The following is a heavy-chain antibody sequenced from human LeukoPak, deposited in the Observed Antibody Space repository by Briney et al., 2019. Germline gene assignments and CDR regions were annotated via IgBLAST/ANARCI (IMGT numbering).Heavy chain of an antibody. CDR2: INPSGGST. V-gene: IGHV1-46*01. CDR3: ARGGPSGYYLYYFDY. CDR1: GYTLTRYY. J-gene: IGHJ4*02. D-gene: IGHD3-3*01. Sequence: ASMKLSCTASGYTLTRYYMEWARQATGQGLEWMGIINPSGGSTRYAQNFQDRVTMSKDTSTSTVYMELSSLRSEDTAVYYCARGGPSGYYLYYFDYWGQGTLVTVSS.